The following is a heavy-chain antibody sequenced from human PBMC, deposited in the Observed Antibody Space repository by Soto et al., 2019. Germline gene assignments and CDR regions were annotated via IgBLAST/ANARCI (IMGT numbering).Heavy chain of an antibody. Sequence: ASVKFSCKASGYTFTSYAMHWVRQAPGQRLEWMGWINAGNGNTKYSQKFQGRVTITRDTSASTAYMELSSLRSEDTAVYYCARDAAVAGTRVPFGYWGQGTLVTVSS. CDR2: INAGNGNT. J-gene: IGHJ4*02. V-gene: IGHV1-3*01. CDR3: ARDAAVAGTRVPFGY. D-gene: IGHD6-19*01. CDR1: GYTFTSYA.